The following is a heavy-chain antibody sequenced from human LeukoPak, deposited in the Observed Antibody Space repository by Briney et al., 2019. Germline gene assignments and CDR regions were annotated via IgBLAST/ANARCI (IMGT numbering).Heavy chain of an antibody. J-gene: IGHJ4*02. V-gene: IGHV3-30-3*01. CDR3: ARNDYGTFYFDY. D-gene: IGHD5-12*01. CDR2: ISYDGSSK. Sequence: PGGSLRLSCAASGFIFRNYAMHWVRQAPGKGLEGVAVISYDGSSKYYADSVKGRFTISRDNSKKTLYLEMNSPRAEDTAMYYCARNDYGTFYFDYWGQGALVPVSS. CDR1: GFIFRNYA.